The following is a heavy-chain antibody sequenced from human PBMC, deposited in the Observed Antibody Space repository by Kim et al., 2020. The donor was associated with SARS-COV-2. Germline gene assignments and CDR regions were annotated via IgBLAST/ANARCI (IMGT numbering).Heavy chain of an antibody. Sequence: GGSLRLSCAASGFTFSSYSMNWVRQAPGKGLEWVSYISSSSSTIYYADSVKGRFTISRDNAKNSLYLQMNSLRDEDTAVYYCASGPPPGSSGYYQGSTFDYWGQGTLVTVSS. V-gene: IGHV3-48*02. D-gene: IGHD3-22*01. J-gene: IGHJ4*02. CDR1: GFTFSSYS. CDR2: ISSSSSTI. CDR3: ASGPPPGSSGYYQGSTFDY.